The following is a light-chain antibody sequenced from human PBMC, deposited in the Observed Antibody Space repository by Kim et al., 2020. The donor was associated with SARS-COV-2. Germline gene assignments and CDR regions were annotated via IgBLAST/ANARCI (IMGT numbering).Light chain of an antibody. CDR3: QTWGIGYWV. J-gene: IGLJ3*02. CDR2: LNSDGSH. CDR1: RGHSSNA. Sequence: ASVKLTCTLSRGHSSNAIAWHQQQPEKGPRYLMRLNSDGSHSRGDGIPVRFSGSSSGAEHYLTISSLQSEDEADYYGQTWGIGYWVFGGGTQLTVL. V-gene: IGLV4-69*01.